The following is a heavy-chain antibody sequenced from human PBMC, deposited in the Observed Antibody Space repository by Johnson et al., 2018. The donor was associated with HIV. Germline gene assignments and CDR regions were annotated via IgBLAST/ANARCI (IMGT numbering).Heavy chain of an antibody. J-gene: IGHJ3*01. CDR1: GFTFSNAW. V-gene: IGHV3-15*01. D-gene: IGHD5-12*01. CDR2: IKSKTDGGTP. Sequence: VQLVESGGGLVQPGGSLRLSCAASGFTFSNAWMNWVRQAPGKGLEWVGRIKSKTDGGTPDYAAPVKGSFTISRDDSKNTLYLQMNSLNTDDTAFYYCATGDDDGFWGQGTMVTVSS. CDR3: ATGDDDGF.